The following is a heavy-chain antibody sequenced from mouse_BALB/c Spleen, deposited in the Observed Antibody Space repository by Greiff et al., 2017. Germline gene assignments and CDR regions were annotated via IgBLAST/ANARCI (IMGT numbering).Heavy chain of an antibody. CDR2: ISSGGSYT. J-gene: IGHJ2*01. CDR1: GFTFSSYA. V-gene: IGHV5-9-4*01. CDR3: ARDAPTGDYFDY. Sequence: EVMLVESGGGLVKPGGSLKLSCAASGFTFSSYAMSWVRQSPEKRLEWVAEISSGGSYTYYPDTVTGRFTISRDNAKNTLYLEMSSLRSEDTAMYYCARDAPTGDYFDYWGQGTTLTVSS. D-gene: IGHD4-1*02.